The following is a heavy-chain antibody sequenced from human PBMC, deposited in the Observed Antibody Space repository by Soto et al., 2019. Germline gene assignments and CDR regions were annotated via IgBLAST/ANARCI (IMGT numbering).Heavy chain of an antibody. Sequence: QVQLVESGGGLVKPGGSLRLSCAASGFTFSDYYMSWIRQAPGKGLEWVSYISSSSSYTNYADSVKGRFTISRDNAKNSLYLQMNSLRAEDTAVYYCARAAAAAGTQDVWGQGTTVTVSS. CDR3: ARAAAAAGTQDV. V-gene: IGHV3-11*06. J-gene: IGHJ6*02. CDR1: GFTFSDYY. D-gene: IGHD6-13*01. CDR2: ISSSSSYT.